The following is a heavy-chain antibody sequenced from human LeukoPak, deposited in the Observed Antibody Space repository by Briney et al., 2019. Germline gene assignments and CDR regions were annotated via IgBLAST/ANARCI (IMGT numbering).Heavy chain of an antibody. CDR1: GYTFTGYY. D-gene: IGHD3-10*01. Sequence: GASVKVSCKASGYTFTGYYIHWVRQAPGQGLEWMGWINPDSGGTNYAQKFQGRVTMTRDTSISTAYMELSRLRSDDTAVYYCARGGLTMVRGVLYYFDYWGQGTLVTVSS. V-gene: IGHV1-2*02. CDR3: ARGGLTMVRGVLYYFDY. J-gene: IGHJ4*02. CDR2: INPDSGGT.